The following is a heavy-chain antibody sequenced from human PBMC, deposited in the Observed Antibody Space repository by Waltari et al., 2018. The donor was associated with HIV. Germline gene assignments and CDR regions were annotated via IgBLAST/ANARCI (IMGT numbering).Heavy chain of an antibody. CDR1: GGSSIGYY. Sequence: QVQLQQWGARQLKASDTLSPPCAANGGSSIGYYWTWTRQSPGKGLEWIGEINHSGTTNYSPSLKSRVTISRDTSKNQFALKLTSVTAADTAVYYCAREAGYNSGWYGGYYFDFWGQGALVTVSS. V-gene: IGHV4-34*02. J-gene: IGHJ4*02. CDR3: AREAGYNSGWYGGYYFDF. D-gene: IGHD6-19*01. CDR2: INHSGTT.